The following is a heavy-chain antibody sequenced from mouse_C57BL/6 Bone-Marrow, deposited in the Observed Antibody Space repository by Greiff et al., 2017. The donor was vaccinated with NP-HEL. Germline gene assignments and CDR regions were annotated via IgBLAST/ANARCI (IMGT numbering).Heavy chain of an antibody. CDR3: ARGRGTWFAY. J-gene: IGHJ3*01. Sequence: EVQRVESGPGLVKPSQSLSLTCSVTGYSITSGYYWNWIRQFPGNKLEWMGYISYDGSNNYNPSLKNRISITRDTSKNQFFLKLNSVTTEDTATYYCARGRGTWFAYWGQGTLVTVSA. CDR2: ISYDGSN. V-gene: IGHV3-6*01. CDR1: GYSITSGYY.